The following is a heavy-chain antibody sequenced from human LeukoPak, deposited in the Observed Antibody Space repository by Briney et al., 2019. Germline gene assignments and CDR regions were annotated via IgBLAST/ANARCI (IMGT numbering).Heavy chain of an antibody. D-gene: IGHD6-19*01. CDR3: ARDLRYSSGWYHVFDY. CDR1: GYTFTSYG. V-gene: IGHV1-18*01. CDR2: ISAYNGNT. J-gene: IGHJ4*02. Sequence: ASVKVSCKASGYTFTSYGISWVRQAPGQGLEWMGWISAYNGNTNYAQKLQGRVTMTTDTSTSTAYMELRSLRSDDTAVYYCARDLRYSSGWYHVFDYWGQGTLVTVSS.